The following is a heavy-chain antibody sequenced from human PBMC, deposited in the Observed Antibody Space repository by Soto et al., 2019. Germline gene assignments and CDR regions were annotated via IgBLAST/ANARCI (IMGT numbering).Heavy chain of an antibody. CDR3: ARDLGDGYQILFDY. J-gene: IGHJ4*02. CDR2: INAGNGNT. Sequence: ASVKVSCKASGYTFTSYAMHWVRQAPGQRLEWMGWINAGNGNTKYSQKFQGRVTITRDTSASTAYMELSSLRSEDTAVYYCARDLGDGYQILFDYWGQGTLVTVSS. D-gene: IGHD5-12*01. CDR1: GYTFTSYA. V-gene: IGHV1-3*01.